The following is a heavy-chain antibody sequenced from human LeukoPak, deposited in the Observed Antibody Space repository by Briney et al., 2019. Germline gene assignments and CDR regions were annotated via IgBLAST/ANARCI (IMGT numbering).Heavy chain of an antibody. Sequence: PGRSLRLSCAASGFTFSSYAMHWVRQAPGKGLEWVAVISYDGSNKYYADSVQGRFTISRANSKNTLYLQMNSLRAEDTAVYYCAKELGYDIYYGMDVWGQGTTVTVSS. J-gene: IGHJ6*02. CDR1: GFTFSSYA. CDR3: AKELGYDIYYGMDV. V-gene: IGHV3-30-3*01. CDR2: ISYDGSNK. D-gene: IGHD3-9*01.